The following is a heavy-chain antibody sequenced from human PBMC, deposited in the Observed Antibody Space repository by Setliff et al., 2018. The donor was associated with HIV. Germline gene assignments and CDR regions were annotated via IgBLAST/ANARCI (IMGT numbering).Heavy chain of an antibody. D-gene: IGHD2-15*01. Sequence: PEETLSLTCAVYDCSLSSYYWSWIRQSTGKGLEWIGEINDSGTTNYNPSLESRVTMLIDMSKNQLSLKLSSVTAADTAVYFCARSPIRYSSGVRWFLGVESWYSGIDYWGQGTRVTVSS. CDR3: ARSPIRYSSGVRWFLGVESWYSGIDY. CDR1: DCSLSSYY. V-gene: IGHV4-34*01. J-gene: IGHJ4*02. CDR2: INDSGTT.